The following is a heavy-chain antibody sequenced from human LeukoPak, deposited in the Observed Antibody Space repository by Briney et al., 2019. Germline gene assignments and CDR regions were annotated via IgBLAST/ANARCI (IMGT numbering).Heavy chain of an antibody. Sequence: SETLSLTCAVYGGSFSGYYWSWIRQPPGKGLEWIGEINHSGSTNYNPSLKSRVTISVDTSKNQFSLKLSSVTAADTAVYYCARFSSWCRNWFDPWGQGTLVTVSS. CDR1: GGSFSGYY. CDR2: INHSGST. V-gene: IGHV4-34*01. J-gene: IGHJ5*02. CDR3: ARFSSWCRNWFDP. D-gene: IGHD6-13*01.